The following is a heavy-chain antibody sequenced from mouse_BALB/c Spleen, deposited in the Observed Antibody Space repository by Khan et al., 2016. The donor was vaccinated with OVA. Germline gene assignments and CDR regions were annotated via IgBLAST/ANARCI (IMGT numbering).Heavy chain of an antibody. CDR3: ARGGYGGFAY. Sequence: VRLQQSGAELVKPGTSVKLSCKASGYTFTSYDINWVRQRPEQGLDWIGWIFPGDGSTKYNEKFKGKATLTTDKSSSTAYMQLSRLTSEDSAYYFCARGGYGGFAYWGQGTLVTVSA. J-gene: IGHJ3*01. CDR1: GYTFTSYD. V-gene: IGHV1-85*01. CDR2: IFPGDGST. D-gene: IGHD2-14*01.